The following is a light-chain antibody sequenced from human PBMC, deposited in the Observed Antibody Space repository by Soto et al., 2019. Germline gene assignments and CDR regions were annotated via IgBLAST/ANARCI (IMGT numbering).Light chain of an antibody. CDR3: QQYGSSPRT. CDR2: GAS. CDR1: QSVSSDF. V-gene: IGKV3-20*01. J-gene: IGKJ1*01. Sequence: EIVLTQSPGTLSLSPGERATLSCRASQSVSSDFFAWYQQKSGQAPRLLIYGASSRAAGIPDRVSGSRSGTDFTLGISSLEPEDFAVYYCQQYGSSPRTFGQGTKVEIK.